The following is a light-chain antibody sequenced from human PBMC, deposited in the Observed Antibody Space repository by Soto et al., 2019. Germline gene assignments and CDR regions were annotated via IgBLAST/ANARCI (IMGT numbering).Light chain of an antibody. Sequence: EIVLTQSAATLSLSLGERATLSCRASQGFXSYFVWYKRKPGQAPRILTDAAANMATGSPARFSGSGSATDFTLTISSLEPEDFAVYYFQQRSNGPRTFGGGTKVDIK. V-gene: IGKV3-11*01. CDR3: QQRSNGPRT. J-gene: IGKJ4*02. CDR2: AAA. CDR1: QGFXSY.